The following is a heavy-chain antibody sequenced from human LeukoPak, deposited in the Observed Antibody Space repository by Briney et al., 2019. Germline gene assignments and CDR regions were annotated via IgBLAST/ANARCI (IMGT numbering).Heavy chain of an antibody. CDR2: IYSGGST. J-gene: IGHJ4*02. CDR3: ARGRTLRFLEWFVFDY. Sequence: PGGSLRLSCAASGFTVSSNYMSWVRQAPGKGLEWVSVIYSGGSTYYADSVKGRFTISRDNSKNTLYLQKNSLRAEDTAVYYCARGRTLRFLEWFVFDYWGQGTLVTVSS. V-gene: IGHV3-66*02. CDR1: GFTVSSNY. D-gene: IGHD3-3*01.